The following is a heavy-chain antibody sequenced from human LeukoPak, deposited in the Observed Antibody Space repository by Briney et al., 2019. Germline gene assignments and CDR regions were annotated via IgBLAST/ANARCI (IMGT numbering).Heavy chain of an antibody. CDR1: GGSISSGGYS. J-gene: IGHJ4*02. V-gene: IGHV4-30-2*01. CDR3: GGGGIAAAASGIDY. CDR2: IYQSGST. Sequence: PSETLSLTCAVSGGSISSGGYSWSWIRQPPGKGLEWIGYIYQSGSTYYNPSLKSRVTMSVDRSKNQFSLKLSSVTAADTAVYYCGGGGIAAAASGIDYWGQGTLVTVSS. D-gene: IGHD6-13*01.